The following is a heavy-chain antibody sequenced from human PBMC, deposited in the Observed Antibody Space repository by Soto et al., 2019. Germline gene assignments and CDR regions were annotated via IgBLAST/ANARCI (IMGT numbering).Heavy chain of an antibody. Sequence: ASVKVSCKASGYTFTSYAMNWVRQAPGQRLEWMGWINAGNGNTKYSQKFKGRVTITRDTSASTAYMELSSLRSEDTAVYYCARNYDFWSGHDAFDIWGQGTMVTV. J-gene: IGHJ3*02. CDR3: ARNYDFWSGHDAFDI. CDR2: INAGNGNT. CDR1: GYTFTSYA. V-gene: IGHV1-3*01. D-gene: IGHD3-3*01.